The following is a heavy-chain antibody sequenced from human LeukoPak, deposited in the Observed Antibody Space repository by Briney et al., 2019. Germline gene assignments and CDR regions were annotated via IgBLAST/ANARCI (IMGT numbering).Heavy chain of an antibody. CDR1: GGSISSSGYY. V-gene: IGHV4-39*01. J-gene: IGHJ5*02. CDR3: ARHVEVRGVSPWFDP. Sequence: PSETLSLTCTVSGGSISSSGYYWGWIRQPPGKGLEWIGSIYYSGSTYYNPSLKSRVTISVDTSKNQFSLKLSSVTAADTAVYYCARHVEVRGVSPWFDPWGQGTLVTVPS. CDR2: IYYSGST. D-gene: IGHD3-10*01.